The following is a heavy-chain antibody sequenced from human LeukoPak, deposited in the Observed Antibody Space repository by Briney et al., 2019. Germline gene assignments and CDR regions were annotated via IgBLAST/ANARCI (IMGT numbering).Heavy chain of an antibody. CDR3: AKDSGPLLVVITTFGY. CDR2: ISGSGGST. CDR1: GFTFSSYA. V-gene: IGHV3-23*01. J-gene: IGHJ4*02. D-gene: IGHD3-22*01. Sequence: GGSLRLSCAASGFTFSSYAMSWVRQAPGKGLERVSAISGSGGSTYYADSVKGWFTISRDNSKNTLYLQMNSLRAEDTAVYYCAKDSGPLLVVITTFGYWGQGTLVTVSS.